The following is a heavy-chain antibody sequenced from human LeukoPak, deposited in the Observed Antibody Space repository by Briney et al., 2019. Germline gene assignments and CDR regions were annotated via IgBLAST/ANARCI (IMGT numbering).Heavy chain of an antibody. CDR1: GFTFSSYW. J-gene: IGHJ4*02. V-gene: IGHV3-7*01. D-gene: IGHD6-19*01. CDR2: IKQDGSEK. CDR3: ARVQWLATGYYFDY. Sequence: GGSLRLSCAASGFTFSSYWMSWVRQAPGKGLEWVANIKQDGSEKYYVDSVKGRFTISRDNAKKSVYLQMNSLRAEDTAVYYCARVQWLATGYYFDYWGQGTLVSVSS.